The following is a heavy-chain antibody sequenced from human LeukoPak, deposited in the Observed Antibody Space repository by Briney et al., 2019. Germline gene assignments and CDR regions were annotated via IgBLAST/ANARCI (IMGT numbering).Heavy chain of an antibody. J-gene: IGHJ4*02. Sequence: GGFLRLSCAASGVIVNSNFMTWVRQAPGKGLEWVSVIYSAGNTYLADSVKGRFTISRDNSQNTLYLQMNSLRAEDTAVYYCARAICAGDCYFDYWGQGTLVTVSS. CDR3: ARAICAGDCYFDY. CDR1: GVIVNSNF. D-gene: IGHD2-21*02. V-gene: IGHV3-53*01. CDR2: IYSAGNT.